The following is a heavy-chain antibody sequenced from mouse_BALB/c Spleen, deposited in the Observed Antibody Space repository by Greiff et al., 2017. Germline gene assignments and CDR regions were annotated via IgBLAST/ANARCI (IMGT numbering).Heavy chain of an antibody. J-gene: IGHJ2*01. V-gene: IGHV3-2*02. Sequence: DVKLQESGPGLVKPSQSLSLTCTVTGYSITSDYAWNWIRQFPGNKMEWMGYISYSGSTSYKPSLKSRISITRDTSKNQFFLQLNSVTTEYTATYYCSSCSRFDYWGQGTTLTVSS. CDR2: ISYSGST. CDR1: GYSITSDYA. CDR3: SSCSRFDY.